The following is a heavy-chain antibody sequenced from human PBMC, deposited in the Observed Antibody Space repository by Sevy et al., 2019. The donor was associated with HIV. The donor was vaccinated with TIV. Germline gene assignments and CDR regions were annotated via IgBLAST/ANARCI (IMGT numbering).Heavy chain of an antibody. V-gene: IGHV3-23*01. J-gene: IGHJ4*02. CDR2: ISDSGGNT. D-gene: IGHD3-16*01. Sequence: GGSLRLSCVASGFTFNSYAMTWVRQAPGKGLEWVSTISDSGGNTYYADSVKGRLTISRDRSKNTLHLQMNSLRAEDTAIYYCARGGDLLRGNSFFDYWGQGALVTVS. CDR1: GFTFNSYA. CDR3: ARGGDLLRGNSFFDY.